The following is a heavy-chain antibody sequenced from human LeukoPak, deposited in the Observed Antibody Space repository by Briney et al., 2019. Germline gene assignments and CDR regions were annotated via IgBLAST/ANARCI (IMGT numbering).Heavy chain of an antibody. V-gene: IGHV4-59*12. CDR2: IYYSGST. CDR1: GGSISSYY. D-gene: IGHD3-22*01. CDR3: AREESPYYYDSSGYSNDAFDI. J-gene: IGHJ3*02. Sequence: PSETLSLTCTVSGGSISSYYWSWIRQPPGKGLEWIGYIYYSGSTNYNPSLKSRVTISVDTSKNQFSLKLSSVTAADTAVYYCAREESPYYYDSSGYSNDAFDIWGQGTMVTVSS.